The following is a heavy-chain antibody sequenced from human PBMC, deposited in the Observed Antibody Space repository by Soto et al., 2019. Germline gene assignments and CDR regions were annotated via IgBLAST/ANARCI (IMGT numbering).Heavy chain of an antibody. CDR2: TYYRSKWYD. CDR1: GDSVSSDSAS. J-gene: IGHJ6*02. Sequence: QTLSLTCVISGDSVSSDSASWMWIRQSPSRGLEWLGTTYYRSKWYDDYAESVKSRLTISPDTSTNQFSLRLTSVTPDDSAVYYCARLLRSNCWDHYYYYSVDFWCQGLSVTLSS. D-gene: IGHD6-19*01. CDR3: ARLLRSNCWDHYYYYSVDF. V-gene: IGHV6-1*01.